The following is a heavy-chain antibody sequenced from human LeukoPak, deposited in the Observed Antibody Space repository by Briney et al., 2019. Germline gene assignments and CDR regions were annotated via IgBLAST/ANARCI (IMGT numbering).Heavy chain of an antibody. V-gene: IGHV3-20*04. D-gene: IGHD6-13*01. CDR3: ARDIWPRWESSSWYGWYFDL. J-gene: IGHJ2*01. CDR1: GFTFDDYG. CDR2: INWNGGST. Sequence: PGGSLRLSCAASGFTFDDYGMSWVRQVPGKGLEWVSGINWNGGSTGYADSVKGRFAISRDNAKNSLYLQMNSLRAEDTAVYYCARDIWPRWESSSWYGWYFDLWGRGTLVTVSS.